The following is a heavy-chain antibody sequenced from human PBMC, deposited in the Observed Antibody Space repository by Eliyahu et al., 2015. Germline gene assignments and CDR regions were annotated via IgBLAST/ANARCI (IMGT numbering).Heavy chain of an antibody. Sequence: QVQLVESGGGVVQPGTSLRLSCAAXGFSFSNXGXNWVRQAPGKGLEGVAVISYDGSKDDYSDSVKGRFTISRDNSKNTVSLQMNSLTVEDTAVYFCAKDFCGNTNCYVNFDGMDVWGQGTTVIVSS. V-gene: IGHV3-30*18. CDR3: AKDFCGNTNCYVNFDGMDV. D-gene: IGHD2/OR15-2a*01. J-gene: IGHJ6*02. CDR1: GFSFSNXG. CDR2: ISYDGSKD.